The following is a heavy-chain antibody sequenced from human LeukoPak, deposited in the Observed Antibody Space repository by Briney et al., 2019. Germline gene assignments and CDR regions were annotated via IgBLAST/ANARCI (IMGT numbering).Heavy chain of an antibody. J-gene: IGHJ4*02. V-gene: IGHV3-74*01. D-gene: IGHD2-2*01. CDR1: GFTFSSYW. CDR2: INTDGSST. CDR3: ARGFSAVPAGVPDY. Sequence: PGGSLRLSCAASGFTFSSYWMHWVRQAPGKGLVWVSRINTDGSSTTYADSVKGRFTISRDNAKNTLYLQMNSLRAEDTAVYYCARGFSAVPAGVPDYWGQGTLVTVSS.